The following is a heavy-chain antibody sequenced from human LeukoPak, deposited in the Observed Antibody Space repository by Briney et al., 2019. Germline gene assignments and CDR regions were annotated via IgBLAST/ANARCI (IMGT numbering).Heavy chain of an antibody. J-gene: IGHJ5*02. D-gene: IGHD3-9*01. Sequence: GGSLRLSCAASGFTFSTYWMTWVRQAPGKGLEWVANIKQDGSEIYYVDSVKGRFTISRDNAKNSLYLQMNSLRAEDTAVYYCAGGPGFLFNPCGQGTLVTVSS. V-gene: IGHV3-7*01. CDR1: GFTFSTYW. CDR3: AGGPGFLFNP. CDR2: IKQDGSEI.